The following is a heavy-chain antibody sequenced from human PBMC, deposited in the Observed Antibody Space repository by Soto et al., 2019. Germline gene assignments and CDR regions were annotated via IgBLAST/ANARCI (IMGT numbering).Heavy chain of an antibody. Sequence: SCGRNWIRKAAEKGLEWVAVVWSDGSNKYYADSVKGRFTVSRDSSKNTLHLQMNSLRAEDTAVYYCARGAYCGGDCYYYGMDVWGQGTTVTVSS. CDR3: ARGAYCGGDCYYYGMDV. J-gene: IGHJ6*02. D-gene: IGHD2-21*01. V-gene: IGHV3-33*01. CDR2: VWSDGSNK. CDR1: SCG.